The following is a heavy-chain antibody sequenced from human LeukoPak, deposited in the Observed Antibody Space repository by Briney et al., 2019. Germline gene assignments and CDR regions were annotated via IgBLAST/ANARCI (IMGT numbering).Heavy chain of an antibody. CDR2: IYYSGST. CDR1: GGSISSGGYY. Sequence: TASQTLSLTCTVSGGSISSGGYYWSWIRQHPGKGLEWIGYIYYSGSTYYNPSLKSRVTISVDTSKNQFSLKLSSVTAADAAVYYCARVSAQQLDYFDYWGQGTLVTVSS. J-gene: IGHJ4*02. D-gene: IGHD5-24*01. CDR3: ARVSAQQLDYFDY. V-gene: IGHV4-31*03.